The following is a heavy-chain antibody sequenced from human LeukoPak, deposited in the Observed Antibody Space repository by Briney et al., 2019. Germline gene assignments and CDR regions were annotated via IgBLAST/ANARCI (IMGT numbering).Heavy chain of an antibody. V-gene: IGHV3-23*01. D-gene: IGHD3-22*01. CDR3: AKGSYYDSSGSFYFDY. Sequence: GGSLRLSCAASGFTFSSYAMSWVRQAPGKGLEWVSGISGSGDNTYYADSVKGRFTIYRDNSKNTLYVQVNSLGTEDTAAYYCAKGSYYDSSGSFYFDYWGQGTLVTVSS. CDR2: ISGSGDNT. CDR1: GFTFSSYA. J-gene: IGHJ4*02.